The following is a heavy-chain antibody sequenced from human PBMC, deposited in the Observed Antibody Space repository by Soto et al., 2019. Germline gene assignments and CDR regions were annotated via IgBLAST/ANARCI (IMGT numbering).Heavy chain of an antibody. J-gene: IGHJ4*02. Sequence: EVQLLESGGGLVQPGGSLRLSCAASGFTFSSYAMSWVRQAPGKGLGWVSAISGSGGSTYYADSVKGRFTISRDNSKNTLYLQMNSLRAEDTAVYYCAKDLYHYDILTGPSGYWGQGTLVTVSS. CDR1: GFTFSSYA. CDR2: ISGSGGST. CDR3: AKDLYHYDILTGPSGY. D-gene: IGHD3-9*01. V-gene: IGHV3-23*01.